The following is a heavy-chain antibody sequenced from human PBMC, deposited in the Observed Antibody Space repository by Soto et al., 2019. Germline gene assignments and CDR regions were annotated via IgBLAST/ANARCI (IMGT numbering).Heavy chain of an antibody. V-gene: IGHV1-69*13. D-gene: IGHD3-10*01. Sequence: SVKVSCKASGVTFSSYAISWVRQAPGQGLEWMGRIIPISGTANYAQKFQGRVTVTADESTSTAYMELSSLRSEDTAVYFCASRASGSYYNVAPLGYWGQGTLVTVSS. J-gene: IGHJ4*02. CDR2: IIPISGTA. CDR1: GVTFSSYA. CDR3: ASRASGSYYNVAPLGY.